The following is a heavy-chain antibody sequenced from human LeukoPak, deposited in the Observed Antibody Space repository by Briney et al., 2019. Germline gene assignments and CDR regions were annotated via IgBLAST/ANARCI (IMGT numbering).Heavy chain of an antibody. V-gene: IGHV3-9*01. CDR2: ISWNSGSI. CDR1: GFTFDDYA. D-gene: IGHD2-2*01. CDR3: AKDMGCSSTSCYYYYYGMDV. J-gene: IGHJ6*02. Sequence: PGRSLRLSCAASGFTFDDYAMHWVRQAPGKGLEWVSGISWNSGSIGYADSVKGRFTISRDNAKNSLYLQMNSLRTEDTALYYCAKDMGCSSTSCYYYYYGMDVWGQGTTVTVSS.